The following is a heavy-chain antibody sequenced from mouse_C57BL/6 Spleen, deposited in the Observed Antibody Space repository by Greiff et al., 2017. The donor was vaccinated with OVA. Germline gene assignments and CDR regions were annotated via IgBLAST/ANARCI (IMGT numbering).Heavy chain of an antibody. Sequence: EVKLVESGGGLVKPGGSLKLSCAASGFTFSSYAMSWVRQTPEKRLEWVATISDGGSYTYYPDNVKGRFTISRDNAKNNLYLQMSHLKSEDTAVDYCATDQDYAGFAYWGQGTLVTVSA. CDR1: GFTFSSYA. CDR3: ATDQDYAGFAY. J-gene: IGHJ3*01. CDR2: ISDGGSYT. V-gene: IGHV5-4*01. D-gene: IGHD1-1*01.